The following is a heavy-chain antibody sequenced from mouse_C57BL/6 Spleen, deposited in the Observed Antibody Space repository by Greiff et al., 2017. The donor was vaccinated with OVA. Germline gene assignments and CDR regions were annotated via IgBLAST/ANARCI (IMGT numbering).Heavy chain of an antibody. CDR1: GYTFTSYW. D-gene: IGHD2-4*01. CDR2: IHPNSGST. J-gene: IGHJ3*01. CDR3: ARGYYDYELAY. Sequence: VKLQQPGAELVKPGASVKLSCKASGYTFTSYWMHWVKQRPGQGLEWIGMIHPNSGSTNYNEKFKSKATLTVDKSSSTAYMQLSSLTSEDSAVYYCARGYYDYELAYWGQGTLVTVSA. V-gene: IGHV1-64*01.